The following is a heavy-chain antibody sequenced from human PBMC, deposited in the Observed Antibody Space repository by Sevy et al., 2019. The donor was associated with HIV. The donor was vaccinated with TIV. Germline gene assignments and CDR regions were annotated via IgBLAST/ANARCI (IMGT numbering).Heavy chain of an antibody. CDR3: AKDIWFGELPYYFDY. CDR2: ISSDGSNK. V-gene: IGHV3-30*18. J-gene: IGHJ4*02. D-gene: IGHD3-10*01. Sequence: GESLKISCAASGFTFSSYGMHWVRQAPGKGLEGVAVISSDGSNKYYADSVKGRFTISRDNSKNTQYLQMNSLRAEETAVYYCAKDIWFGELPYYFDYWGQGTLVTVSS. CDR1: GFTFSSYG.